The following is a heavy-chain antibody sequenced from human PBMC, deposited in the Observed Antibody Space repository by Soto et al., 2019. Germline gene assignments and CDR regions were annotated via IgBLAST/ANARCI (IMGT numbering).Heavy chain of an antibody. CDR2: IIPIFGTA. J-gene: IGHJ4*02. Sequence: SVKVSCKASGGTFSSYAISWVRQAPGQGLEWMGGIIPIFGTANYAQKFQGRVTITADESTGTAYMELSSLRSEDTAVYYCARGSAGSYYELDYWGQGTLVTVSS. V-gene: IGHV1-69*13. CDR1: GGTFSSYA. CDR3: ARGSAGSYYELDY. D-gene: IGHD1-26*01.